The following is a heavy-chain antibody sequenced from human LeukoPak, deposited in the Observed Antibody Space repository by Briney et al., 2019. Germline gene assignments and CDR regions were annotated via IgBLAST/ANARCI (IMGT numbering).Heavy chain of an antibody. V-gene: IGHV3-7*01. Sequence: VGSLRLSCAASGFTFSSYWMSWVRQAPGKGLEWVANIQQNGSEKYYVDSVKGRFTISRDNAKNSLYLQMNSLRAEDTAVYYCAGDGLIDSSGWYGYWGQGTLVTVSS. CDR2: IQQNGSEK. CDR1: GFTFSSYW. D-gene: IGHD6-19*01. J-gene: IGHJ4*02. CDR3: AGDGLIDSSGWYGY.